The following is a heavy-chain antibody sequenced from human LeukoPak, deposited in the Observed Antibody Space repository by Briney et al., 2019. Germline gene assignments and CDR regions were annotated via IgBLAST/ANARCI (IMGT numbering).Heavy chain of an antibody. V-gene: IGHV3-30*02. CDR1: GFTVSSNY. Sequence: GGSLRLSCAASGFTVSSNYISWVRQAPGKGLEWVAFIRYDGSNKCYADSVKGRFTISRDNSKNTLYLQMNSLRAEDTAVYYCAKTPRYCSSTSCSSANYYYYYMDVWGKGTTVTVSS. D-gene: IGHD2-2*01. CDR2: IRYDGSNK. CDR3: AKTPRYCSSTSCSSANYYYYYMDV. J-gene: IGHJ6*03.